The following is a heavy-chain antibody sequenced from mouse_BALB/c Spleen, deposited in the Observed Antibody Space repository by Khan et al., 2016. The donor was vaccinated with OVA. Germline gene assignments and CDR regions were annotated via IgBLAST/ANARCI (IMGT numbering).Heavy chain of an antibody. CDR2: IWGGGNT. J-gene: IGHJ4*01. D-gene: IGHD2-14*01. CDR3: ARTYYRYDGYDAMDY. Sequence: QVQLKESGPGLVAPSQSLSITCTVSGFSLSRYNVHWVRQPPGKGLEWLGVIWGGGNTDYNSALKSRLTISKDNSKRQVYLKRNSLQTDDTAMYYSARTYYRYDGYDAMDYWGQGTSVTVSS. CDR1: GFSLSRYN. V-gene: IGHV2-6-4*01.